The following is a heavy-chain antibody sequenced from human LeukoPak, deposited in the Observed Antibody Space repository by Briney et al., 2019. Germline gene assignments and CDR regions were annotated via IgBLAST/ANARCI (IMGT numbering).Heavy chain of an antibody. CDR2: ITTGSSYI. J-gene: IGHJ5*02. Sequence: GGSLRLSCAASGFTFSSYSMNWVGQTPGKGLEWVSSITTGSSYIYYADSVKGRFTISRDNAKNSLYLQMNNLRAEDTAVYYCARGDNEAWGQGTLVTVSS. CDR3: ARGDNEA. CDR1: GFTFSSYS. D-gene: IGHD5-24*01. V-gene: IGHV3-21*01.